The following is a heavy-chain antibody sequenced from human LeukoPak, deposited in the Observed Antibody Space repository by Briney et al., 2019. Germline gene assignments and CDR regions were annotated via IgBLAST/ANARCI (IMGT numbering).Heavy chain of an antibody. CDR2: IWYDGSKK. Sequence: GGSLRLSCAASGFTFDTYAMHWLRQAPGEGLEWMATIWYDGSKKEYADSVKGRFTVSRDNSKNTLDMQMNSLRAEDTAVYYCARGYCTGNNCRPYYYYGTDVWGQGTTVTVSS. D-gene: IGHD2-8*02. CDR3: ARGYCTGNNCRPYYYYGTDV. CDR1: GFTFDTYA. J-gene: IGHJ6*02. V-gene: IGHV3-33*01.